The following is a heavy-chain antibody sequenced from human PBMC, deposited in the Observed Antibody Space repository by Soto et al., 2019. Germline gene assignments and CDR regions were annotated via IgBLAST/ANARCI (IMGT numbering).Heavy chain of an antibody. D-gene: IGHD5-12*01. V-gene: IGHV1-2*02. CDR3: TRVNSDIVSTFVWFDP. CDR1: GYTFTAFY. J-gene: IGHJ5*02. CDR2: VNPNTGVT. Sequence: ASVKVSCKASGYTFTAFYVNWVRQAPGQGLEWMGWVNPNTGVTKYAQKFQGRVTMTRDTSINTAYMELSGLTSDDTAVYYCTRVNSDIVSTFVWFDPWGQGTLVTVS.